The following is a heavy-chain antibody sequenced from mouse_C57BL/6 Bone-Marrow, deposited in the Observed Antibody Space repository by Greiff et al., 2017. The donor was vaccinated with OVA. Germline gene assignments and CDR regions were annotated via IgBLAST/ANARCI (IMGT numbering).Heavy chain of an antibody. V-gene: IGHV1-81*01. Sequence: VQLQQSGAELARPGASVKLSCKASGYTFTSYGISWVKQRTGQGLEWIGEIYPRSGNTYYNEKFKGKATLTADKSSSTAYMELRSLTSEDSAVYFCARRWLTPFAYWGQGTLVTVSA. CDR2: IYPRSGNT. CDR1: GYTFTSYG. J-gene: IGHJ3*01. CDR3: ARRWLTPFAY. D-gene: IGHD2-3*01.